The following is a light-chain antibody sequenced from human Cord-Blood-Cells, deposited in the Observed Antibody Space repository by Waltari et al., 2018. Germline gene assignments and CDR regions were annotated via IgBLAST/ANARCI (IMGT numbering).Light chain of an antibody. CDR3: QAWDSSTVV. Sequence: SYELTQPPSVSVSPGQTASITCYGDKLGEKYACWYQQKPGQSPVLVIYQDSKRPSGIPERFSGSNSGNTATLTISGTQAMDEADYYCQAWDSSTVVFGGGTKLTVL. J-gene: IGLJ2*01. CDR2: QDS. CDR1: KLGEKY. V-gene: IGLV3-1*01.